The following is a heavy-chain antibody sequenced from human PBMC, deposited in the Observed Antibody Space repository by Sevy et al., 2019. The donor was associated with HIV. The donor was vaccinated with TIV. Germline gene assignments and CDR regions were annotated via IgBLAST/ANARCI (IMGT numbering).Heavy chain of an antibody. D-gene: IGHD3-22*01. Sequence: SETLSLTCAVYGGSFSGYFWNWIRQSPGKGLEWIGEINHTGTLKYNPSLKSRVTISVDASKNQFSLKLSSVTAADTAVYYCARQMHYYDSAGYYHWDYWGQGTLVTVSS. CDR1: GGSFSGYF. CDR3: ARQMHYYDSAGYYHWDY. J-gene: IGHJ4*02. V-gene: IGHV4-34*01. CDR2: INHTGTL.